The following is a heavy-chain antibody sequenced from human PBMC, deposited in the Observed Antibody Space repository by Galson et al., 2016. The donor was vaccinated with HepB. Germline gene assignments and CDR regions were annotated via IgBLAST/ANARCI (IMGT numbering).Heavy chain of an antibody. J-gene: IGHJ4*02. CDR2: ISYDGSYE. CDR1: GITFSSYA. V-gene: IGHV3-30*04. CDR3: ARAVHGSGSYWDK. Sequence: SLRLSCAASGITFSSYAMHWVRQAPGKGLEWVAVISYDGSYESYAGAVKGRFTISRDNFKNTLYLHLNSLRAEETAVYYCARAVHGSGSYWDKWGQGTLVAVSS. D-gene: IGHD3-10*01.